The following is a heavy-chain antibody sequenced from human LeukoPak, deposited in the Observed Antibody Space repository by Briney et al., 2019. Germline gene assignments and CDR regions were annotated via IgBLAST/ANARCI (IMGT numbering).Heavy chain of an antibody. Sequence: PSETLSLTCTVSGGSISSYYWSWIRQPPGKGLEWIGYIYYSGSINYNPSLKSRVTISVDTSKNQFSLKPSSVTAADTAVYYCARSGYSYDYAFDIWGQGTMVTVSS. CDR3: ARSGYSYDYAFDI. D-gene: IGHD5-18*01. CDR1: GGSISSYY. CDR2: IYYSGSI. J-gene: IGHJ3*02. V-gene: IGHV4-59*01.